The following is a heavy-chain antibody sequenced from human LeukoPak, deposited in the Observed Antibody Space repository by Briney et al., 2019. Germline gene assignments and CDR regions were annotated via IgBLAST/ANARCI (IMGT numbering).Heavy chain of an antibody. CDR3: ARLPSQWEPLSVDY. D-gene: IGHD1-26*01. CDR2: INHSGST. Sequence: SETLSLTCAVYGGSFSGYYWSWIRQPPGKGLEWIGEINHSGSTNYNPSLKSRVTISVDTSKNQFSLKLNSVTAADTAVYYCARLPSQWEPLSVDYWGQGTLVTVSS. V-gene: IGHV4-34*01. J-gene: IGHJ4*02. CDR1: GGSFSGYY.